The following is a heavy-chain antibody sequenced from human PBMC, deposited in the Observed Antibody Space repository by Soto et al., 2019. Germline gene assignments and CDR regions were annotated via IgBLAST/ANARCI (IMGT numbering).Heavy chain of an antibody. J-gene: IGHJ3*02. CDR1: GFTFRAVW. V-gene: IGHV3-74*01. CDR2: TNKDGASS. Sequence: EVQLVESGGDFVQPGGSRRLSCEASGFTFRAVWMNWVRHVPGEGLMWISRTNKDGASSQYADYVKGRVSVSRDNAKNTMFLHMTGLRAEDTAVYYCARDDLRRNEALDIWGQGTVVTVSS. CDR3: ARDDLRRNEALDI. D-gene: IGHD2-21*01.